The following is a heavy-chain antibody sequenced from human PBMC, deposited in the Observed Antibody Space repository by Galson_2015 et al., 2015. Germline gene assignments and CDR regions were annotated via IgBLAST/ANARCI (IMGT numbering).Heavy chain of an antibody. CDR2: ISGDGGST. D-gene: IGHD3-22*01. CDR3: AKCITRVYYFDAFDI. V-gene: IGHV3-43*02. CDR1: GFTFDDYA. Sequence: SLRLSCATSGFTFDDYAMHWVRQAPGKGLEWVSLISGDGGSTYYADSVKGRFTISRDNSKNSLYLQKNSLSTEDTALYYCAKCITRVYYFDAFDIWGQGTMVTVSS. J-gene: IGHJ3*02.